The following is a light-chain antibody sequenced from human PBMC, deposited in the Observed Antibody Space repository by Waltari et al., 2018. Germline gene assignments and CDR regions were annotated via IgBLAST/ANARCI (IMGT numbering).Light chain of an antibody. V-gene: IGLV2-14*03. Sequence: QSALTQPASVSGSPGQSITISCTGTSGDFGGLKLVPWYHQYAGKDPKLIIFDVSNRPSGVSTRFSGSKSGNTASLTISGLQAEDEAYYVCSSDTSSRSRVFGGGTKVTV. CDR2: DVS. CDR3: SSDTSSRSRV. J-gene: IGLJ3*02. CDR1: SGDFGGLKL.